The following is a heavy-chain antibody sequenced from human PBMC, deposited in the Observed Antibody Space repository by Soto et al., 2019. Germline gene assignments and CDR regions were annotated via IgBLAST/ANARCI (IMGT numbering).Heavy chain of an antibody. CDR2: PDPEVADS. J-gene: IGHJ4*02. V-gene: IGHV1-24*01. CDR3: ATYGVDTWFGELFPIDKKRYYLDY. CDR1: GYTLTELA. Sequence: ASVKVSCKVSGYTLTELAIQWVRPAHGKVLDSMGGPDPEVADSIYPQKFQGRVTMTEDTSTDTAYMELSSLRSEDTAVYYCATYGVDTWFGELFPIDKKRYYLDYGGQGTLVNGSS. D-gene: IGHD3-10*01.